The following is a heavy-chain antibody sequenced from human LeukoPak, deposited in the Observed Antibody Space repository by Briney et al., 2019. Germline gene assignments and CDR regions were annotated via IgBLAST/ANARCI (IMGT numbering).Heavy chain of an antibody. CDR1: GGSFSGYY. CDR3: ARGGSGSYHNARTNFDY. J-gene: IGHJ4*02. Sequence: SETLSLTCAVYGGSFSGYYWSWIRQPPGKGLEWIGEINHSGSTNYNPSLKSRVTISVDTSKNQFSLKLSSVTAADTAVYYCARGGSGSYHNARTNFDYWGQGTLVTVSS. CDR2: INHSGST. D-gene: IGHD3-10*01. V-gene: IGHV4-34*01.